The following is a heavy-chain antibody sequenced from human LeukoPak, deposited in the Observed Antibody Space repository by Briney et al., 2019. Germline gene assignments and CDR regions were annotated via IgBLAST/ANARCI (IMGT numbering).Heavy chain of an antibody. V-gene: IGHV1-24*01. D-gene: IGHD3-22*01. J-gene: IGHJ2*01. CDR2: FDPEDGET. CDR3: ATIAKTDSSGYYPYWYFDL. Sequence: ASVKVSCKVSGYTLTELSMHWVRQAPGKGLEWMGGFDPEDGETIYAQKFQGRVTMTEDTSTDTAYMELSSLRSEDTAVYYCATIAKTDSSGYYPYWYFDLWGRGTLVTVSS. CDR1: GYTLTELS.